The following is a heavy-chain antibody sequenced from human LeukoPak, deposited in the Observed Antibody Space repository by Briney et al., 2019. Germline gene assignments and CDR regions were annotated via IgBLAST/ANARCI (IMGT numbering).Heavy chain of an antibody. J-gene: IGHJ4*02. D-gene: IGHD3-16*02. CDR2: ISSSGSTI. CDR3: ARDLYDYVWGSYRYTFDY. Sequence: GGSLRLSCAASGFTFSDYYMSWIRQAPGKGLEWVSYISSSGSTIYYADSVKGRFTISRDNAKNSLYLQMNSLRAEDTAVYYCARDLYDYVWGSYRYTFDYWGQGTLVTVSS. V-gene: IGHV3-11*04. CDR1: GFTFSDYY.